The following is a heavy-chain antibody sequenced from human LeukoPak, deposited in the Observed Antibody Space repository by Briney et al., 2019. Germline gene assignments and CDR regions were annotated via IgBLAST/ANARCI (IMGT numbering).Heavy chain of an antibody. J-gene: IGHJ4*02. CDR1: GGSISSGGYS. CDR3: AGVDTAMNY. V-gene: IGHV4-30-2*01. D-gene: IGHD5-18*01. Sequence: SETLSLTCAVSGGSISSGGYSWSWIRQPPGKGLEWIGYIYHSGSTYYNPSLKSRVTISVDRSKNQFSLKLSSVTAADTAVYYCAGVDTAMNYWGQGTLVTVSS. CDR2: IYHSGST.